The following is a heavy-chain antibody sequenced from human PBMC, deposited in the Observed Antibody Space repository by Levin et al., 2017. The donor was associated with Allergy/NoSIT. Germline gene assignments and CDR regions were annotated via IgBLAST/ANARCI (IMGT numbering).Heavy chain of an antibody. CDR2: IDWDDDK. Sequence: QTLSLTCTFSGFSLSTSGMCVSWIRQPPGKALEWLARIDWDDDKYYSTSLKTRLTISKDTSKNQVVLTMTNMDPVDTATYYCARMVITKGGSTPWFDPWGQGTLVTVSS. CDR1: GFSLSTSGMC. J-gene: IGHJ5*02. CDR3: ARMVITKGGSTPWFDP. D-gene: IGHD2-8*01. V-gene: IGHV2-70*11.